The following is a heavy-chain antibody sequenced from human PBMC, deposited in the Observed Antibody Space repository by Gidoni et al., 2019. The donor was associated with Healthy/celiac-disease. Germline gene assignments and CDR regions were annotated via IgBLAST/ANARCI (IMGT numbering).Heavy chain of an antibody. CDR1: GFTFGDYA. CDR2: IRSKAYGGTT. V-gene: IGHV3-49*05. D-gene: IGHD3-3*01. Sequence: EVQLVESGGGLVKQGRSLRLSCTAAGFTFGDYAMSWFRQAPGKGLEWVGFIRSKAYGGTTEYAASVKGRFTISRDDSKSIAYLQMNSLKTENTAVYYCTRGNTYYDFWSGYYRHDYWGQGTLVTVSS. CDR3: TRGNTYYDFWSGYYRHDY. J-gene: IGHJ4*02.